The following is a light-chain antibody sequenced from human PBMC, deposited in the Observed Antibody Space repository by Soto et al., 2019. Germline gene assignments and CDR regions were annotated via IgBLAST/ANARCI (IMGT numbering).Light chain of an antibody. J-gene: IGKJ1*01. CDR1: QSVSSN. CDR2: GAS. Sequence: EIVMTQSPATLSVSPGERATLSCRASQSVSSNFAWYQQKPGQAPRLLIYGASTRATGIPAMFSGSGSGTEFTLTISSLQSEDVAIYFCQQYNNWPPDRTFGQGTKVEIK. CDR3: QQYNNWPPDRT. V-gene: IGKV3-15*01.